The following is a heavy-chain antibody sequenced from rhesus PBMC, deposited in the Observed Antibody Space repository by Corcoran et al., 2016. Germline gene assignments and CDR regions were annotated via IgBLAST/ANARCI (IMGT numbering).Heavy chain of an antibody. CDR3: ARDPSITMIVVITQKWYFDL. CDR2: INPYNANT. CDR1: GYTLTDYF. Sequence: QVQLVQSGAEVKKPGSSVKVSCKASGYTLTDYFMHWVRQAPRQGLEWMGWINPYNANTKYAQKFQGRCTMTRDTSTGSAYMERSSLRSEDTAVYYCARDPSITMIVVITQKWYFDLWGPGTPITISS. D-gene: IGHD3-28*01. V-gene: IGHV1S2*01. J-gene: IGHJ2*01.